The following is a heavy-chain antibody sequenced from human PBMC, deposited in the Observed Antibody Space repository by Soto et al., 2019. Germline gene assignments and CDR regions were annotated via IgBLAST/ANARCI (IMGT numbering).Heavy chain of an antibody. Sequence: ASETLSLTCAVYGGSFSGYYWSWIRQPPGKGLEWIGEINHSGSTNYNPSLKSRVTISVDTSKNQFSLKLSSVTAADTAVYYCARFPGIAAAGDFDPWGQGTLVTVSS. J-gene: IGHJ5*02. D-gene: IGHD6-13*01. CDR1: GGSFSGYY. CDR2: INHSGST. CDR3: ARFPGIAAAGDFDP. V-gene: IGHV4-34*01.